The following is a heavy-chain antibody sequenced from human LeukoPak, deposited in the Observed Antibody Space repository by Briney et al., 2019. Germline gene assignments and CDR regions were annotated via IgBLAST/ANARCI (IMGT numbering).Heavy chain of an antibody. CDR1: GYTFTGYY. V-gene: IGHV1-2*02. J-gene: IGHJ5*02. CDR2: INPNSGAT. Sequence: ASVKVSCKASGYTFTGYYMNWVRQAPGQGLEWMGWINPNSGATNYAQKFQGRVTMTRDTSTSTAYMELSSLRSDDTAVYYCAREMESVVARDRCDNWFDPWGEGSLVTVSS. CDR3: AREMESVVARDRCDNWFDP. D-gene: IGHD2-2*03.